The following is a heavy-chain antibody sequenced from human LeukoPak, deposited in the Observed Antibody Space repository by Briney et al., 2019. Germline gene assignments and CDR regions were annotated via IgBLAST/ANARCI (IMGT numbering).Heavy chain of an antibody. Sequence: SETLSLTCTVSGGSISSYYWSWIRQPPGKGLEWIGYIYYSGSTNYNPSLKSRVAISVDTSKNQFSLKLSSVTAADTAVYYCARGHCSGGSCYSGSVRIFDYWGQGTLVTVSS. CDR1: GGSISSYY. D-gene: IGHD2-15*01. V-gene: IGHV4-59*12. CDR3: ARGHCSGGSCYSGSVRIFDY. J-gene: IGHJ4*02. CDR2: IYYSGST.